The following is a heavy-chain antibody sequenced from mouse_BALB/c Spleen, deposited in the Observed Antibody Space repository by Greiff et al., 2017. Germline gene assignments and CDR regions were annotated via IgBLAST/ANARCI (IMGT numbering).Heavy chain of an antibody. CDR3: ARGLYDYDVGFDY. CDR1: GYSITSDYA. J-gene: IGHJ2*01. D-gene: IGHD2-4*01. V-gene: IGHV3-2*02. Sequence: ESGPGLVKPSQSLSLTCTVTGYSITSDYAWNWIRQFPGNKLEWMGYISYSGSTSYNPSLKSRISITRDTSKNQFFLQLNSVTTEDTATYYCARGLYDYDVGFDYWGQGTTLTVSS. CDR2: ISYSGST.